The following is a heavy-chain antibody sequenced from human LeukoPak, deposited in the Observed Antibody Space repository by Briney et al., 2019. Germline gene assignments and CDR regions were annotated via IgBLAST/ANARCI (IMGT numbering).Heavy chain of an antibody. CDR3: ARVYYDFWSGYEYDAFDI. Sequence: ASVKVSCKASGYTFPSYGISWVRQAPGQGLEWMGWISAYNGNTNYAQKLQGRVTMTTDTSTSTAYMELRSLRSDDTAVYYCARVYYDFWSGYEYDAFDIWGQGTKVTVSS. CDR1: GYTFPSYG. V-gene: IGHV1-18*01. D-gene: IGHD3-3*01. CDR2: ISAYNGNT. J-gene: IGHJ3*02.